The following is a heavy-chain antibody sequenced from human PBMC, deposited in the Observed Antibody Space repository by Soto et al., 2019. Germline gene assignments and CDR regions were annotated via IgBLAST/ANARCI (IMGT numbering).Heavy chain of an antibody. J-gene: IGHJ3*02. V-gene: IGHV3-48*03. CDR2: ISSSGSTI. D-gene: IGHD2-15*01. Sequence: PGGSLRLSCAASGFTFSSYEMNWVRQAPGKGLEWVSYISSSGSTIYYADSVKGRFTISRDNAKSSLYLQMNSLRAEDTAVYYCARDHKWSDAFEIWGQGTMVTVSS. CDR3: ARDHKWSDAFEI. CDR1: GFTFSSYE.